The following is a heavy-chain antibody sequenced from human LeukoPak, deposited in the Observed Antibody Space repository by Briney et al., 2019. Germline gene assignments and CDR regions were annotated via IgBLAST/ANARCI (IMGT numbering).Heavy chain of an antibody. CDR2: INTNTGNP. D-gene: IGHD2-21*02. Sequence: ASVKVSCKASGYTFTSYAMNWVRQAPGQGLEWMGWINTNTGNPTYAQGSTGRFVFSLDTSVSTAYLQISSLKAEDTAVYYCARTQYCGGDRYPFDYWGQGTLVTVSS. V-gene: IGHV7-4-1*02. J-gene: IGHJ4*02. CDR1: GYTFTSYA. CDR3: ARTQYCGGDRYPFDY.